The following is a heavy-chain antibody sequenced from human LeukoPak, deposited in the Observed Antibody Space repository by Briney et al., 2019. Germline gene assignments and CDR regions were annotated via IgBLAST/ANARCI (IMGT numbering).Heavy chain of an antibody. Sequence: PGGFLRLSCAASGFTVSSNYMSWVRQAPGKGLEWVSVIYSGGSTYYADSVKGRFTISRHNSKNTLYLQMNSLRAEDTAVYYCVRAGSGSYSPYYYGMDVWGQGTTVTVSS. CDR3: VRAGSGSYSPYYYGMDV. CDR2: IYSGGST. J-gene: IGHJ6*02. D-gene: IGHD3-10*01. V-gene: IGHV3-53*04. CDR1: GFTVSSNY.